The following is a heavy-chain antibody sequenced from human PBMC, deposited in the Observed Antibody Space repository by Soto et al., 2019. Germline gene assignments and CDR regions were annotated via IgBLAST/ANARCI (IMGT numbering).Heavy chain of an antibody. CDR1: GGTFSSYS. V-gene: IGHV1-24*01. CDR3: ATVPIGDGAFDP. D-gene: IGHD4-17*01. J-gene: IGHJ5*02. CDR2: FDPEDGET. Sequence: ASVKVSCKASGGTFSSYSISWVLQAPGQGLEWMVGFDPEDGETIYAQKFQGRVTMTEDTSTDTAYMELSSLRSEDTAVYYCATVPIGDGAFDPWGQGTLVTVSS.